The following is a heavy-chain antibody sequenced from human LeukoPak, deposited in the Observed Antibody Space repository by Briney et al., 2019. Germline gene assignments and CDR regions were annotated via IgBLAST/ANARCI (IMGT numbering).Heavy chain of an antibody. D-gene: IGHD3-22*01. Sequence: ASVKVSCKASGYTFTGYYMHWVRQAPGQGLEWMGIINPSGGSTSYAQKFQGRVTMTRDTSTGTVYMELSSLRSEDTAVYYCARVKPNYYDSSAYGTFDIWGQGTMVTVSS. J-gene: IGHJ3*02. V-gene: IGHV1-46*01. CDR3: ARVKPNYYDSSAYGTFDI. CDR2: INPSGGST. CDR1: GYTFTGYY.